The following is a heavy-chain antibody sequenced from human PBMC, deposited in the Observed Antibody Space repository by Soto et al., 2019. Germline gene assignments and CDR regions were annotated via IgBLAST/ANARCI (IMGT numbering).Heavy chain of an antibody. CDR1: GFTFSSYG. J-gene: IGHJ6*02. CDR3: ARAGGYSRIIPNPGASDMDV. CDR2: ISYDGSNT. Sequence: GGSLRLSCAASGFTFSSYGMHWVRQAPGKGLEWVAIISYDGSNTYYADSVKGRFTISRDNARNSLYLQMNSLRAEDTAVYYCARAGGYSRIIPNPGASDMDVLGQGTAVTVSS. D-gene: IGHD6-13*01. V-gene: IGHV3-30*03.